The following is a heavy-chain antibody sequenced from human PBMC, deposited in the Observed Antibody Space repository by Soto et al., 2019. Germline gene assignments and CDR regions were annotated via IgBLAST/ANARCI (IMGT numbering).Heavy chain of an antibody. V-gene: IGHV5-51*01. CDR3: ARQSIVVVPAAISESSYYYYYGMDV. CDR2: IYPGDSDT. CDR1: GYSFTSYW. D-gene: IGHD2-2*01. J-gene: IGHJ6*02. Sequence: GESLKISCKGSGYSFTSYWIGWVRQMPGKGLEWMGIIYPGDSDTRYSPSFQGQVTISADKSISTAYLQWSSLKASDTAMYYCARQSIVVVPAAISESSYYYYYGMDVWGQGTTVTVSS.